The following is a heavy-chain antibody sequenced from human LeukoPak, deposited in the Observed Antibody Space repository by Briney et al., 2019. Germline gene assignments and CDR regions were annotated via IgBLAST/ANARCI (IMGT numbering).Heavy chain of an antibody. CDR1: RYTFIGYY. J-gene: IGHJ4*02. Sequence: ASVKVSCKASRYTFIGYYMHWVRQAPGQGLEWMGWINPNSGDANYVQKFQDRVTMTRDTSISKVYMELSRLRSDDTAVYYCAREGLNNWGTSIDYWGQGTLVTVSS. CDR3: AREGLNNWGTSIDY. V-gene: IGHV1-2*02. D-gene: IGHD7-27*01. CDR2: INPNSGDA.